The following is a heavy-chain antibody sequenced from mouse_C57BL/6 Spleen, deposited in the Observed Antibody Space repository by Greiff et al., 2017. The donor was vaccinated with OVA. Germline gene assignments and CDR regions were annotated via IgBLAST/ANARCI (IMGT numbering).Heavy chain of an antibody. Sequence: QVQLQQSGPGLVQPSQSLSITCTVSGFSLTSYGVHWVRQSPGKGLEWLGVIWSGGSTDYNAAFISRLSISTDNSKSQVFFKISRLQADYTAIYYCARKGDYGNYEGYFDVWGTGTTVTVSS. CDR3: ARKGDYGNYEGYFDV. J-gene: IGHJ1*03. CDR2: IWSGGST. D-gene: IGHD2-1*01. CDR1: GFSLTSYG. V-gene: IGHV2-2*01.